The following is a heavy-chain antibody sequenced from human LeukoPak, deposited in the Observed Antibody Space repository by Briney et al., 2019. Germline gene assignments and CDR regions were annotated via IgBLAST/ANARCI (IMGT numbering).Heavy chain of an antibody. Sequence: PGGSLRLSCAASGFTVSSNYMSWARQAPGKGLEWVSVTYSGGSTYYADSVKGRFTISRDNSKNTLYLQMNSLRAEDTAVYYCAREQYCSSTSCYGNAFDIWGQGTMVTVSS. CDR2: TYSGGST. CDR3: AREQYCSSTSCYGNAFDI. V-gene: IGHV3-53*01. J-gene: IGHJ3*02. CDR1: GFTVSSNY. D-gene: IGHD2-2*01.